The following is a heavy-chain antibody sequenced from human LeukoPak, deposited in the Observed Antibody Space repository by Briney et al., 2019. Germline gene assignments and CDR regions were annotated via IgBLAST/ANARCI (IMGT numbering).Heavy chain of an antibody. D-gene: IGHD6-13*01. CDR2: IYYSGST. V-gene: IGHV4-59*08. CDR3: ARIQPIIPQEGIAFDP. J-gene: IGHJ5*02. Sequence: SSETLSLTCAVYGGSFSGYYWSWIRQPPGKGLEWIGYIYYSGSTNYNPSLKSRVTISVDTSKNQFSLKLSSVTAADTAVYYCARIQPIIPQEGIAFDPWGQGTLVTVSS. CDR1: GGSFSGYY.